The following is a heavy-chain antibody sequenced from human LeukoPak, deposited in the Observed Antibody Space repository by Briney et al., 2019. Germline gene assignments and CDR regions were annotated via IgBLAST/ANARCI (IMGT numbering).Heavy chain of an antibody. D-gene: IGHD5-18*01. Sequence: GGSLRLSCAASGFTFSSYWMHWVRQAPGKGLVWVSRINSDGSSTSYADSVKGRFTISRDNAMNTLYLQMNSLRAEDTAVYYCASDSYGSSRFGWFDPWGQGTLVTVSS. CDR1: GFTFSSYW. V-gene: IGHV3-74*01. CDR3: ASDSYGSSRFGWFDP. J-gene: IGHJ5*02. CDR2: INSDGSST.